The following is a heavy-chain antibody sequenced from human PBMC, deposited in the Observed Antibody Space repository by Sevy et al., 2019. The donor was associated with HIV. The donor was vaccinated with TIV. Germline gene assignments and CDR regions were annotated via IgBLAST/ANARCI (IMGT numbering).Heavy chain of an antibody. V-gene: IGHV3-11*01. CDR2: ISSGGSTI. CDR3: ASGAKRVPYYFDY. D-gene: IGHD3-3*01. J-gene: IGHJ4*02. Sequence: GGSLRLSCAASGFTFSDYYMSWIRQAPGKGLEWVSYISSGGSTIYYADSVKGRFTISRDNAKNSLYLQMNSLRAEDTAVYYCASGAKRVPYYFDYWGQGTLVTVSS. CDR1: GFTFSDYY.